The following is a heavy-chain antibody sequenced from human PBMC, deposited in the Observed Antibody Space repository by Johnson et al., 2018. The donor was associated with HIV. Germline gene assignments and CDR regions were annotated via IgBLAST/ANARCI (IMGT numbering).Heavy chain of an antibody. CDR1: GFTDSSNY. CDR3: AKDRGGTPPMGAFDI. CDR2: IYSGGST. Sequence: VQLVESGGGLVQPGGSLRLSCAASGFTDSSNYMSWVRQAPGKGLEWVSVIYSGGSTYYADSVKGSFTISRDNSKNTLYLQMNSLRAEDTAVYYCAKDRGGTPPMGAFDIWGQGTMVTVSS. J-gene: IGHJ3*02. V-gene: IGHV3-66*01. D-gene: IGHD3-10*01.